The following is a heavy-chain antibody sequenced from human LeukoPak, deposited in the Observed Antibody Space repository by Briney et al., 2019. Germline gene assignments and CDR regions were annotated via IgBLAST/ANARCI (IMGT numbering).Heavy chain of an antibody. D-gene: IGHD1-26*01. CDR1: GFIFNNYA. CDR2: VSGSGGST. CDR3: AKALSGSYYFDF. J-gene: IGHJ4*02. V-gene: IGHV3-23*01. Sequence: GGSLRLSCAGSGFIFNNYAMHWVRQPPGKGLEWVSTVSGSGGSTYYADSVKGRFTISRDNSKNTLYLQMNSLRAEDTAVYYCAKALSGSYYFDFWGQGTLVTVSS.